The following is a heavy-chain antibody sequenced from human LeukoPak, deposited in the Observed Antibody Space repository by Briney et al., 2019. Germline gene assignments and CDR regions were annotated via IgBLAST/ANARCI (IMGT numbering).Heavy chain of an antibody. CDR1: GGTFSSYA. CDR2: IIPIFGTA. V-gene: IGHV1-69*13. Sequence: GASVKVSCKASGGTFSSYAISWVRQAPGQGLEWMVGIIPIFGTANYAQKFQGRVTITADESTSTAYMELSSLRSEDTAVYYCARANSGSHSEFVYWGQGTLVTVSS. CDR3: ARANSGSHSEFVY. J-gene: IGHJ4*02. D-gene: IGHD1-26*01.